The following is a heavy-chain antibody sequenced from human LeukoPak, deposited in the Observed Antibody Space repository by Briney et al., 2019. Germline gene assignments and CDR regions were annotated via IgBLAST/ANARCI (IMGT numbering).Heavy chain of an antibody. CDR3: ARAFWSGYIYYYYGMDV. CDR1: GGSISSGGYY. D-gene: IGHD3-3*01. V-gene: IGHV4-31*03. Sequence: SSETLSLTCTVSGGSISSGGYYWSWIRQHPGKGLEWIGYIYYSGSAYYNPSLKSRVTISVDTSKNQFSLKLSSVTAADTAVYYCARAFWSGYIYYYYGMDVRGQGTTVTVSS. CDR2: IYYSGSA. J-gene: IGHJ6*02.